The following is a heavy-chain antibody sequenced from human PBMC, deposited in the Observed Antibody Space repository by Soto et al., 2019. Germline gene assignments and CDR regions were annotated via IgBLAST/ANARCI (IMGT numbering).Heavy chain of an antibody. Sequence: SETLSLTCTVSGGSISSYYWSWIRQPPGKGLEWIGYIYYSGSTNYNPSLKSRVTISVDTSKNQFSLKLSSVTAADTAVYYCARAVVVPAAIENYFDYWGQGTLVTVSS. CDR1: GGSISSYY. CDR3: ARAVVVPAAIENYFDY. D-gene: IGHD2-2*01. CDR2: IYYSGST. V-gene: IGHV4-59*01. J-gene: IGHJ4*02.